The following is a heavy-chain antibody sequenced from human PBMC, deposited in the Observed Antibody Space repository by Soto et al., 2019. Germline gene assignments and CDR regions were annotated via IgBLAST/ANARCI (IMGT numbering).Heavy chain of an antibody. D-gene: IGHD2-2*01. J-gene: IGHJ4*02. Sequence: QITVKESSPTLVKPTQTLTLTCTFSWFSLSNIGAGVGWIRQPPGKALEWLALLYWGDDKRYNSSLKTRLTITKDTSKNQVVLTVANMDPADTGTYYCAYLAYANGWQIIEYWGQGTLVTVSS. CDR2: LYWGDDK. CDR3: AYLAYANGWQIIEY. V-gene: IGHV2-5*02. CDR1: WFSLSNIGAG.